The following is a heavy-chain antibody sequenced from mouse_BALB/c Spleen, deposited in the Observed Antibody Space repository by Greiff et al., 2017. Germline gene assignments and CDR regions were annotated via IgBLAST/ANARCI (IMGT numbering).Heavy chain of an antibody. Sequence: QVQLQQSGAELVRPGTSVKVSCKASGYAFTNYLIEWVKQRPGQGLEWIGVINPGSGGTNYNEKFKGKATLTADKSSSTAYMQLSSLTSDDSAVYFCAREEDGAMDYWGQGTSVTVSS. J-gene: IGHJ4*01. CDR3: AREEDGAMDY. CDR2: INPGSGGT. CDR1: GYAFTNYL. V-gene: IGHV1-54*01.